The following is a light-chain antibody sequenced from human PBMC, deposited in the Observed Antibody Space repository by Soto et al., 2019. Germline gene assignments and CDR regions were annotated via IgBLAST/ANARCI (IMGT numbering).Light chain of an antibody. CDR2: EGS. CDR3: CSYAGSSTFKV. J-gene: IGLJ2*01. V-gene: IGLV2-23*03. Sequence: QSALTQPASVSGSPGQSITISCTGTSSDVGSYNLVSWYQQHPGKDPKLMIYEGSKRPSGVSNRFSGSKSGNTASLTISGLQAEDEADYYCCSYAGSSTFKVFGGGTQLTVL. CDR1: SSDVGSYNL.